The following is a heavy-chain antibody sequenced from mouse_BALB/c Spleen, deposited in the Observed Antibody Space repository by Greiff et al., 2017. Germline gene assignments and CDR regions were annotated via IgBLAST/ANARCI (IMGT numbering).Heavy chain of an antibody. V-gene: IGHV3-2*02. CDR2: ISYSGST. CDR1: GYSITSDYA. CDR3: ARDSYYYGSSLYYFDY. J-gene: IGHJ2*01. Sequence: EVKLMESGPGLVKPSQSLSLTCTVTGYSITSDYAWNWIRQFPGNKLEWMGYISYSGSTSYNPSLKSRISITRDTSKNQFFLQLNSVTTEDTATYYCARDSYYYGSSLYYFDYWGQGTTLTVSS. D-gene: IGHD1-1*01.